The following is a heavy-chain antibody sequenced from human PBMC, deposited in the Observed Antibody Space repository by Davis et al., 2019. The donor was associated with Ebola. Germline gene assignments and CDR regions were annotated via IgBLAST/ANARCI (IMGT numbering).Heavy chain of an antibody. D-gene: IGHD4-11*01. CDR3: ARDSRYYGMDV. Sequence: GGSLRLSCAASGFTFSSYEMNWVRQAPGKGLEWVAVISYDGSNKYYADSVKGRFTISRDNSKNTLYLQMNSLRAEDTAVYYCARDSRYYGMDVWGQGTTVTVSS. CDR1: GFTFSSYE. V-gene: IGHV3-30-3*01. J-gene: IGHJ6*02. CDR2: ISYDGSNK.